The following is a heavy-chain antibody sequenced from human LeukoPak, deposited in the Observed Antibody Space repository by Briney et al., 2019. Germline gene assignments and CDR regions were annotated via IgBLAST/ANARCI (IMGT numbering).Heavy chain of an antibody. CDR3: ARTVPPPVCSFTTCPPTPSFYYYYMDV. CDR1: GGSMSTYY. D-gene: IGHD2-2*01. Sequence: PSETLSLTCSVSGGSMSTYYWSWIRQPPGKGLEWIGFVYYSGNTNYNPSLKSRTTISIDTSKNQSSLRLRSVTAADTAVYYCARTVPPPVCSFTTCPPTPSFYYYYMDVWGKGTTVTVPS. CDR2: VYYSGNT. J-gene: IGHJ6*03. V-gene: IGHV4-59*01.